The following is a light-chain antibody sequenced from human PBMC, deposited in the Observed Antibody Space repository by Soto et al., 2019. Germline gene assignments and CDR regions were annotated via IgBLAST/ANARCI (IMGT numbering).Light chain of an antibody. Sequence: QSVLTQPPSVSGAPGQRVTISCTGSSSNIGRGYDVHWYQQFPGSAPRLLLSGDSNRPSGVPDRFSGSRSGTSASLAITGLQAEAEADYYCQTFDSSLTISWVFGGGTQLTVL. CDR3: QTFDSSLTISWV. V-gene: IGLV1-40*01. CDR2: GDS. CDR1: SSNIGRGYD. J-gene: IGLJ7*01.